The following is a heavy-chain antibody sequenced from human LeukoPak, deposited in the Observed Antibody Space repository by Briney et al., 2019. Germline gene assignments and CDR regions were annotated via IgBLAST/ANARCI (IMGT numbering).Heavy chain of an antibody. CDR3: ARGDILTGYYPDY. D-gene: IGHD3-9*01. J-gene: IGHJ4*02. V-gene: IGHV1-69*06. Sequence: SSVKASCKASGGTFSSYAISWVRQAPGQGLEWMGGIIPIFGTANYAQKFQGRVTITADKSTSTAYMELSSLRSEDTAVYYCARGDILTGYYPDYWGQGTLVTVSS. CDR2: IIPIFGTA. CDR1: GGTFSSYA.